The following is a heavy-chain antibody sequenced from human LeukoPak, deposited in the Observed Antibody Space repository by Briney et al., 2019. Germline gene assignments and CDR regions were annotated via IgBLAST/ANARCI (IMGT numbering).Heavy chain of an antibody. D-gene: IGHD5-12*01. CDR3: ARGRGYREGPCMDV. CDR1: GGSFSGCY. J-gene: IGHJ6*02. Sequence: SETLSLTCAVYGGSFSGCYWSWIRQPPGKGLEWTGEINHSGSTNYNPSLKSRVTISVDTSKNQFSLKLSSVTAADTAVYYCARGRGYREGPCMDVWGQGTTVTVSS. V-gene: IGHV4-34*01. CDR2: INHSGST.